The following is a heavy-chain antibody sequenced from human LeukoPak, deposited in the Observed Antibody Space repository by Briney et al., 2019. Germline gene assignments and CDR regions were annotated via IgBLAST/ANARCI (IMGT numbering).Heavy chain of an antibody. Sequence: GRSLRLSCAASGFTFSSYGMHWVRQAPGKGLEWVAVISYDGSNKYYADSVKGRFTISRDNSKNTLYLQMNSLRAEDTAVYFCARDPYSGSHAALDIWGQGTMVTVSS. D-gene: IGHD1-26*01. CDR3: ARDPYSGSHAALDI. V-gene: IGHV3-30*03. CDR2: ISYDGSNK. CDR1: GFTFSSYG. J-gene: IGHJ3*02.